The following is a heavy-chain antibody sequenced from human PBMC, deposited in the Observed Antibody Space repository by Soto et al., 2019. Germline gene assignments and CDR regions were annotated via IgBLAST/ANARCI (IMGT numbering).Heavy chain of an antibody. J-gene: IGHJ6*02. Sequence: GESLKISCKGSGYSFTSYWIGWVRQMPGKGLEWMGIIYPGDSDTRYSPSFQGQVTISADKSISTAYLQWSSLKASDTAMYYCARIRGTGLNYYYYYGMDVWGQGTTVTVSS. CDR3: ARIRGTGLNYYYYYGMDV. D-gene: IGHD2-15*01. V-gene: IGHV5-51*01. CDR2: IYPGDSDT. CDR1: GYSFTSYW.